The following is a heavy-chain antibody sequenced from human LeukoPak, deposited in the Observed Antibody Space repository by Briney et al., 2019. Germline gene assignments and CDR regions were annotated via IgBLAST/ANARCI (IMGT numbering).Heavy chain of an antibody. CDR3: AKDPYYIEDGLQGTYWYFDL. Sequence: PSETLSLTCAVSGGSLVSYYWSWIRQPPGKGLEWIGYIYYSGSTNYNPSLKSRVSMSVDTSKNQFSLKLSSVTAADTAVYYCAKDPYYIEDGLQGTYWYFDLWGRGTLVTVSS. CDR2: IYYSGST. D-gene: IGHD3-10*01. V-gene: IGHV4-59*01. CDR1: GGSLVSYY. J-gene: IGHJ2*01.